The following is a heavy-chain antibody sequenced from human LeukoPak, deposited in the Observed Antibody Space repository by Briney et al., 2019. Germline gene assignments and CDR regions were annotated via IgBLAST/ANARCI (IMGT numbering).Heavy chain of an antibody. V-gene: IGHV3-7*01. CDR1: GFTFSSYW. CDR2: IKQDGSEE. D-gene: IGHD2-2*01. Sequence: GGSLRLSCAASGFTFSSYWMTWVRQAPGKGLEWVANIKQDGSEEYYVDSVKGRFTISRDNAKKSLYLQMNSLRAEDTAVYYRARRRCSSTSCFDGYWGQGTLVTVSS. CDR3: ARRRCSSTSCFDGY. J-gene: IGHJ4*02.